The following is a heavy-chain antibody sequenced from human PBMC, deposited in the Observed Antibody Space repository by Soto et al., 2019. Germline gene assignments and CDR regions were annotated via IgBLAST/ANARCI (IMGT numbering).Heavy chain of an antibody. CDR2: IWYDGGNK. D-gene: IGHD5-12*01. J-gene: IGHJ4*02. CDR1: GFTFSSYG. Sequence: GGSLRLSCAASGFTFSSYGMHWVRQAPGKGLEWVAVIWYDGGNKYYADSVKGRFTISRDNSKNTLYLQMNSLRAEDTAVYYCAREGDSGYDRTYYFDYWGQGTLVTVSS. CDR3: AREGDSGYDRTYYFDY. V-gene: IGHV3-33*01.